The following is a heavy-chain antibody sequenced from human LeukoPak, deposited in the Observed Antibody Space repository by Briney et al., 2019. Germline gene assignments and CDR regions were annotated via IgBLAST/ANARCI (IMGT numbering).Heavy chain of an antibody. Sequence: GGSLRLSCAASGFIFSSYGMHWVRQAPGKGLEWVAIIWHDGSDKYYADSVKGRFTISRDNSKNTLYLQMNSLRAEDTAVYFCTRQSESFSLDYWGQGTLVTVSS. CDR2: IWHDGSDK. CDR3: TRQSESFSLDY. D-gene: IGHD3-10*01. J-gene: IGHJ4*02. V-gene: IGHV3-33*08. CDR1: GFIFSSYG.